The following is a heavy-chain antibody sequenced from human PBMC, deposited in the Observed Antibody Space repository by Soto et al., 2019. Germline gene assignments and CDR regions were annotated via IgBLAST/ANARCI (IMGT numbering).Heavy chain of an antibody. CDR2: ITAYNGNT. V-gene: IGHV1-18*01. CDR1: GYPFTSYG. J-gene: IGHJ4*02. CDR3: ARDNDFSVGY. Sequence: QVQLVQSGVEVKKPGASVKVSCKTSGYPFTSYGISWVRQAPGQGLEWVGWITAYNGNTNYAQKFQARLTMTTDTSTSTAYKELRSLRSDDTAGYYCARDNDFSVGYWGQGTLVTVSS. D-gene: IGHD3-3*01.